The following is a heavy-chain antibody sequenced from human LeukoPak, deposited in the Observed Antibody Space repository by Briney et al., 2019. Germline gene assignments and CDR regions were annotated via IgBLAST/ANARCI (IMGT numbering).Heavy chain of an antibody. V-gene: IGHV3-23*01. CDR3: AKAQKQLWFSELAFDI. CDR2: ISGSGGST. J-gene: IGHJ3*02. Sequence: GGSLRLSCAAPGFTFSSYAMSWVRQAPGKGLEWVSAISGSGGSTYYADSVKGRFTISRDSSKNTLYLQMNSLRAEDTAVYYCAKAQKQLWFSELAFDIWGQGTMVTVSS. CDR1: GFTFSSYA. D-gene: IGHD5-18*01.